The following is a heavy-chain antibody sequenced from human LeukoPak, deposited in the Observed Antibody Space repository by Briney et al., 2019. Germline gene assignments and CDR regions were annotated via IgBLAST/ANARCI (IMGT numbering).Heavy chain of an antibody. V-gene: IGHV3-21*01. CDR1: GFTFSSYS. J-gene: IGHJ4*02. Sequence: GGSLRLSCAASGFTFSSYSMNWVRQAPGKGLEWVSSISSSSSYIYYADSVKGRLTISRDNAKNSLYLQMNSLRAEDTAVYYCARVRGSGNYYFDYWGQGTLVTVSS. CDR2: ISSSSSYI. D-gene: IGHD3-10*01. CDR3: ARVRGSGNYYFDY.